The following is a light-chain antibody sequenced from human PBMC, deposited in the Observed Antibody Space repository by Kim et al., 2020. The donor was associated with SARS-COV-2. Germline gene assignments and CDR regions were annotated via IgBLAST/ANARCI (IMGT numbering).Light chain of an antibody. J-gene: IGKJ1*01. V-gene: IGKV1-5*03. Sequence: DIQVTQSPSTLSASVGDKVTITCRASQSVSVWLAWYQQKPGKAPKVLIYKTSNLESGVPSRFSGSGSGTEFTLTISGLQTDGFATYYCQEYYDYPWTFGQGTKVDIK. CDR2: KTS. CDR3: QEYYDYPWT. CDR1: QSVSVW.